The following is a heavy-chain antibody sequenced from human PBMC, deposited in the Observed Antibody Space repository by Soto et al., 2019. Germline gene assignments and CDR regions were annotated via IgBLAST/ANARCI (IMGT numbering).Heavy chain of an antibody. D-gene: IGHD4-17*01. CDR2: IIPIFGTA. Sequence: QVQLVQSGAEVKKPGSSVKVSCKASGGTFSSYAISWVRQAPGQGLEWMGGIIPIFGTANYAQKFQGRVTITADKSTSTAYMELSSLRSEDMAVYYCASPYYGDYVNGFDYWGQGTLVTVSS. CDR1: GGTFSSYA. J-gene: IGHJ4*02. V-gene: IGHV1-69*14. CDR3: ASPYYGDYVNGFDY.